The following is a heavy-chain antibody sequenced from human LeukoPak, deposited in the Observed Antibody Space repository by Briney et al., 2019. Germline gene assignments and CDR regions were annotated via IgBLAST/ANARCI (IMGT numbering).Heavy chain of an antibody. CDR1: EFTFSSYS. CDR3: ARRGYHDYCGFDY. D-gene: IGHD2-21*01. J-gene: IGHJ4*02. CDR2: ISGRSDDI. V-gene: IGHV3-21*01. Sequence: PGGSLRLSCAGSEFTFSSYSMNWVRQAPGKGLEWVSSISGRSDDIYYADSVKGRFTISRDNSKNSLYLQMKRLRAEDTALYYCARRGYHDYCGFDYWGQGTLVTVSS.